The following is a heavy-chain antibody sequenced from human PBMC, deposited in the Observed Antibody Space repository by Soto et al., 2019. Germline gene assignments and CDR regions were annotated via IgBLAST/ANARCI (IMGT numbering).Heavy chain of an antibody. CDR2: INPNNGKA. D-gene: IGHD5-12*01. V-gene: IGHV1-18*01. Sequence: GASVKVSCKTSGYTFTSYDITWVRHASGQGLEWMGWINPNNGKANYAQKFQGRVTVTTDTSTSTAYIELRSLTSEDTAVYYCARDTTGYLTADHWGQGTLVTVSS. CDR3: ARDTTGYLTADH. J-gene: IGHJ4*02. CDR1: GYTFTSYD.